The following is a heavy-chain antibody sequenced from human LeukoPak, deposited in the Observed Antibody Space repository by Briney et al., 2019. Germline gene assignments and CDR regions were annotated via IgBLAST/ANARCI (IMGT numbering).Heavy chain of an antibody. CDR1: GYTFTSYD. D-gene: IGHD3-9*01. V-gene: IGHV1-8*01. Sequence: GASVKVSCKASGYTFTSYDINWVRQATGQGLEWMGWMNPNSGNTGYAQKFQGRVTMTRNTSISTAYMELSSLRSEDTAVYYCARGTRILKLRYFDWLISKPPSPNWFDPWGQGTLVTVSS. CDR3: ARGTRILKLRYFDWLISKPPSPNWFDP. CDR2: MNPNSGNT. J-gene: IGHJ5*02.